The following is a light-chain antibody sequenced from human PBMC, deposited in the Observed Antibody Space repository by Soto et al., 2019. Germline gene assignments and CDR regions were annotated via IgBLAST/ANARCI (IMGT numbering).Light chain of an antibody. V-gene: IGKV3-20*01. CDR1: QTVRNNY. CDR2: DAS. Sequence: EYGLKQSLGTLSLSKMERATLSCSSSQTVRNNYLAWYQQKPGQAPRLLIYDASSRATGIPDRFSGGGSGTDFTLTISRLEPEDFAVYYCQQFSSYPLTFGGGTMV. CDR3: QQFSSYPLT. J-gene: IGKJ4*01.